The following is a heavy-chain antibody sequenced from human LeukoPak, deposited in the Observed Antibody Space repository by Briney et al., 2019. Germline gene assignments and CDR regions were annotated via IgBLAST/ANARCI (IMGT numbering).Heavy chain of an antibody. D-gene: IGHD2-15*01. J-gene: IGHJ4*02. CDR3: ARDLGYCSGGSCYPTYYFDY. Sequence: GASVKVSCKASGYTFTGYYMHWVRQAPGQGLEWMGWINPNSGGTNYAQKFQGRVTMTRDMSTSTVYMELSSLRSEDTAVYYCARDLGYCSGGSCYPTYYFDYWGQGTLVTVSS. CDR1: GYTFTGYY. CDR2: INPNSGGT. V-gene: IGHV1-2*02.